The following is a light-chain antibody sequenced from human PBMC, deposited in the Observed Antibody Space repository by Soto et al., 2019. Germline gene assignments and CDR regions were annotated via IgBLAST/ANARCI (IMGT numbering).Light chain of an antibody. CDR1: QSISSW. Sequence: DIQMTQSPSTLSASVGDRVTITCRASQSISSWLAWYQQKPGKVPKLLIYKASSLESGVPSRFSGSGSGTEFTLTNSSLQPDDLATYYCQQYNSYSRTFGQGTKVDIK. V-gene: IGKV1-5*03. J-gene: IGKJ1*01. CDR3: QQYNSYSRT. CDR2: KAS.